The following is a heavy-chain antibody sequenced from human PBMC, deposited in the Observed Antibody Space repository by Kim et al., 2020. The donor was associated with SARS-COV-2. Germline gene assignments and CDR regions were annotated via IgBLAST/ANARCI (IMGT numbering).Heavy chain of an antibody. V-gene: IGHV3-23*01. D-gene: IGHD2-2*02. J-gene: IGHJ4*02. Sequence: GGSLRLSCAASGFTFSSYAMSWVRQAPGKGLEWVSAISGSGGSTYYADSVKGRFTISRDNSKNTLYLQMNSLRAEDTAVYYCAKGDLIVVVPAAIRTGWTPLGYWGQGTLVTVSS. CDR1: GFTFSSYA. CDR2: ISGSGGST. CDR3: AKGDLIVVVPAAIRTGWTPLGY.